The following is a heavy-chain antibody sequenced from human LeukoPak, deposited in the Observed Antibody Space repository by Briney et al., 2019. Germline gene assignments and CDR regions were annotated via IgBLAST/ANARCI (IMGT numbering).Heavy chain of an antibody. CDR1: GGSFSGYY. CDR2: INHSGSN. D-gene: IGHD6-6*01. V-gene: IGHV4-34*01. Sequence: SETLSLTCAVYGGSFSGYYWSWLRQPPGKGLEWIGEINHSGSNNYNPSLKSRVTISVDTSKNQFSLKLSSVPAADTAVYYCARGGGHIAARLTYWFDPWGQGTLVTVSS. CDR3: ARGGGHIAARLTYWFDP. J-gene: IGHJ5*02.